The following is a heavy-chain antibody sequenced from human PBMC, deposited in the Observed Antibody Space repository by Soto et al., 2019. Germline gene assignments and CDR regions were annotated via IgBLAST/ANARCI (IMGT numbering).Heavy chain of an antibody. CDR1: GGSISSYY. J-gene: IGHJ4*02. V-gene: IGHV4-59*08. Sequence: QVQLQESGPGLVKPSETLSLTCTVSGGSISSYYWSWIRQPPGNGLEWIGYIYYSGSTNYTPSLKSRVTISVDTSKNQFSLKLSSVTAADTAVYYCARHYDIMTGYYIPYYFDYWGQGTLVTVSS. CDR2: IYYSGST. CDR3: ARHYDIMTGYYIPYYFDY. D-gene: IGHD3-9*01.